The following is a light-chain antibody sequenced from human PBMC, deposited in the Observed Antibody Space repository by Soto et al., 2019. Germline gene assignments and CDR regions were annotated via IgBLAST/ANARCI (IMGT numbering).Light chain of an antibody. V-gene: IGLV1-44*01. CDR3: AAWDDSLNAFYV. Sequence: QSVLTQPPSVSGTPGQRVTISCSGSRSNIGSTTVNWYQDFPGTAPKLLVYDNHHRPSGVPDRFSGSKSGTSASLAISGLQSEDEAEYYCAAWDDSLNAFYVFGTGTKV. CDR1: RSNIGSTT. CDR2: DNH. J-gene: IGLJ1*01.